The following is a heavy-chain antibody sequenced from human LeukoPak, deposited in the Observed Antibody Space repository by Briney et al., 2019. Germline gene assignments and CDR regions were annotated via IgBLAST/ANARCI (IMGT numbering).Heavy chain of an antibody. Sequence: PGGSLRLSCAASGFTFSSYAMSWVRQAPGKGLEWVSLISGSDGSTYYADSVKGRFTISRDNSKNTLYLQMNSLRAEDTAVYYCTREAEYSSPYYYYYMDVWGKGTTVTVSS. CDR1: GFTFSSYA. V-gene: IGHV3-23*01. D-gene: IGHD6-6*01. J-gene: IGHJ6*03. CDR2: ISGSDGST. CDR3: TREAEYSSPYYYYYMDV.